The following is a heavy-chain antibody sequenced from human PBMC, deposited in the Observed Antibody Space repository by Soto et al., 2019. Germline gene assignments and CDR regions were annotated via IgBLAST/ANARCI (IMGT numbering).Heavy chain of an antibody. Sequence: GSLRLSCAASGFTFSSYAMHWVRQAPGKGLEWVAVISYDGSNKYYADSVKGRFTISRDNSKNTLYLQMNSLRAEDTAVYYCASLIYDLWSGYYLEDWFDPWGQGTLVTVSS. V-gene: IGHV3-30-3*01. CDR2: ISYDGSNK. D-gene: IGHD3-3*01. CDR3: ASLIYDLWSGYYLEDWFDP. J-gene: IGHJ5*02. CDR1: GFTFSSYA.